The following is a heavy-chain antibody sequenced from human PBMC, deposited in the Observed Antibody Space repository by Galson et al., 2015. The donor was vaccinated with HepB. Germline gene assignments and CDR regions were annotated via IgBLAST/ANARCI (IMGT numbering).Heavy chain of an antibody. D-gene: IGHD6-19*01. CDR3: ARDTGWRVAVAGIRTRD. CDR1: GGTFSSYA. Sequence: SVKVSCKASGGTFSSYAISWVRQAPGQGLEWMGGIIPIFGTANYAQKFQGRVTITADESTSTAYMELSSLRSEDTAVYYCARDTGWRVAVAGIRTRDWGQGTLVTVSS. V-gene: IGHV1-69*13. J-gene: IGHJ4*02. CDR2: IIPIFGTA.